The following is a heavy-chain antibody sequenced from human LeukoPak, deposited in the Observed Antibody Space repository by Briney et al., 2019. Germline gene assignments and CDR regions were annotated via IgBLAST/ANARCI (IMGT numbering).Heavy chain of an antibody. Sequence: GASVKVSCKASGYTFTSYYMHWVRQAPGQGLEWMGIINPSGGSTSYAQKFQGRVTMTRDTSTSTVYMELSSLRSEDTAVYYCARDGFVSKSVENMVKSVNPIWYWGQGTLVTVSS. D-gene: IGHD5-18*01. CDR1: GYTFTSYY. J-gene: IGHJ4*02. CDR3: ARDGFVSKSVENMVKSVNPIWY. V-gene: IGHV1-46*01. CDR2: INPSGGST.